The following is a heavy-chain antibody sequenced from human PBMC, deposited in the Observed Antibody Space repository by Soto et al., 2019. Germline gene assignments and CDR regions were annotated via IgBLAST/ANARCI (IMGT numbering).Heavy chain of an antibody. Sequence: QLQLQESGPGLVKPSETLSLTCTVSGGSISSSSYYWGWIRQPPGKGLEWIGSIYYSGSTYYNPSLKSRVTISVDTSKNQFSLKLSSVTAADTAVYYCARTLMIVVAEGVRFDPWGQGTLVTVSS. V-gene: IGHV4-39*01. J-gene: IGHJ5*02. CDR2: IYYSGST. CDR1: GGSISSSSYY. CDR3: ARTLMIVVAEGVRFDP. D-gene: IGHD3-22*01.